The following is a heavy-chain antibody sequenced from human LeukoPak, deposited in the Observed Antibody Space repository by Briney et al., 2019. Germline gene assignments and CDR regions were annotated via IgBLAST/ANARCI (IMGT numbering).Heavy chain of an antibody. D-gene: IGHD1-26*01. CDR1: GYTFTSYG. J-gene: IGHJ4*02. Sequence: GASVKVSCKASGYTFTSYGISWVRQAPGQGLEWMGWISAYNGNTNYAQKLQGRVTMTTDTSTSTAYMELRSLRSDDTAVYYCARARRLLVRGPLGATYYFDYWGQGTLVTVSS. CDR3: ARARRLLVRGPLGATYYFDY. V-gene: IGHV1-18*01. CDR2: ISAYNGNT.